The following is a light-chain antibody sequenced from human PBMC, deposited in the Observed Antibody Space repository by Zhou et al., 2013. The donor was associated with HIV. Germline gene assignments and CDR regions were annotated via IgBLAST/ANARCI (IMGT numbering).Light chain of an antibody. J-gene: IGKJ5*01. CDR3: QQRSST. CDR1: QSVSSS. Sequence: EIVLTQSPATLSLSPGEGVTLSCRASQSVSSSLAWYQQKPGQAPRLLIYDASNGATGIPARFSGSGSGTDFTLTISSLEPEDFAVYYCQQRSSTFGQGTRLEIK. CDR2: DAS. V-gene: IGKV3-11*01.